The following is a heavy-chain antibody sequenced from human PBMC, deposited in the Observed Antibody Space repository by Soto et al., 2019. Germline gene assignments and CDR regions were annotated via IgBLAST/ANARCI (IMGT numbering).Heavy chain of an antibody. CDR3: ARVDRYYYDSSGTDDAFDI. Sequence: ASVKVSCKASGCTCSSYAISWVRQAPGQGLEWMGGIIPIFGTANYAQKFQGRVTITADESTSTAYMELSSLRSEDTAVYYCARVDRYYYDSSGTDDAFDICGQGTRVTVSS. V-gene: IGHV1-69*13. CDR2: IIPIFGTA. J-gene: IGHJ3*02. CDR1: GCTCSSYA. D-gene: IGHD3-22*01.